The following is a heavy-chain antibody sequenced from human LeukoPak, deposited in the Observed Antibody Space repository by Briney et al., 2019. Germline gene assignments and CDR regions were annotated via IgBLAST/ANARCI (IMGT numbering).Heavy chain of an antibody. Sequence: GGSLRLSCAASGFTFSSYGMHWVRQAPGKGLEWVAVIWYYGSNKYYADSLKGPFTISRDNPKNTLYLQMNSLRAEDTAVYYCARDVHSSDWEFDYWGQGTLVTVSS. D-gene: IGHD6-19*01. V-gene: IGHV3-33*01. CDR1: GFTFSSYG. J-gene: IGHJ4*02. CDR3: ARDVHSSDWEFDY. CDR2: IWYYGSNK.